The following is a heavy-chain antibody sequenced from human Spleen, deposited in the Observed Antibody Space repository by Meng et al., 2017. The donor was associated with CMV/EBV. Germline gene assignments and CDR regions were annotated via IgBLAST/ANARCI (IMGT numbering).Heavy chain of an antibody. Sequence: KVSGYIFIDYFIHWLRRAPGRGLEWMGWINPINGGTHFAQKFQDRVTLTRDTFTSTAYMELSSLTSDDTAVYYCARPSGSAPNWFDPWGQGTLVTVSS. CDR3: ARPSGSAPNWFDP. D-gene: IGHD1-26*01. J-gene: IGHJ5*02. CDR1: GYIFIDYF. V-gene: IGHV1-2*02. CDR2: INPINGGT.